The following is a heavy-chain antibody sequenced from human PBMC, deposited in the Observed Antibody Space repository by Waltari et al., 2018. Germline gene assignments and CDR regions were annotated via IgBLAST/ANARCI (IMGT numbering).Heavy chain of an antibody. CDR2: ISYDGSNK. D-gene: IGHD4-17*01. Sequence: QVQLVESGGGVVQPGRSLRLSCAASGFTFSSYGMHWVRQAPGKGAEWVAVISYDGSNKYYADSGKGRFTISRDNSKNTLYLQMNSLRAEDTAVYYCAKGDYGGNLDFDYWGQGTLVTVSS. V-gene: IGHV3-30*18. CDR1: GFTFSSYG. J-gene: IGHJ4*02. CDR3: AKGDYGGNLDFDY.